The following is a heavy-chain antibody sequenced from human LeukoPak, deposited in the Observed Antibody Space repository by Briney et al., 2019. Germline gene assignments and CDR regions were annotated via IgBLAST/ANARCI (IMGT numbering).Heavy chain of an antibody. CDR1: GFTFSGYT. V-gene: IGHV3-21*01. CDR2: ISSSSRYI. Sequence: GGSLRLSCAASGFTFSGYTMNWVRQAPGKGLEWVSSISSSSRYIYYADSVKGRFTISRDNAQTSLYLQMNSLRAEDTGVYYCARRYGDYYPNWGQGTLVTVSS. D-gene: IGHD4-17*01. J-gene: IGHJ4*02. CDR3: ARRYGDYYPN.